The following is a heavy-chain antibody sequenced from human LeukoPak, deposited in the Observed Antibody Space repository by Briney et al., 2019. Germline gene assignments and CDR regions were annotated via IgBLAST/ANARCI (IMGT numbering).Heavy chain of an antibody. Sequence: GGSLRLSCAASGFTFDDYGMSWVRQAPGKGLEWVSGINWNGGSTGYADSVKGRFTISRDNAKNSLYLQMNSLRAEDTALYYRAREGNTIYYYYNMDVWGKETTVTVS. J-gene: IGHJ6*03. CDR1: GFTFDDYG. V-gene: IGHV3-20*04. CDR3: AREGNTIYYYYNMDV. D-gene: IGHD2-2*01. CDR2: INWNGGST.